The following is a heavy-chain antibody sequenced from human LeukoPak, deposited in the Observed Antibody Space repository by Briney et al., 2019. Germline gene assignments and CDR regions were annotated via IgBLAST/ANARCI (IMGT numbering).Heavy chain of an antibody. CDR3: ASGEYSSGWLNYYYYYYMDV. D-gene: IGHD6-19*01. CDR2: INTNTGNP. Sequence: ASVKVSCKASGYTFTSYGISWVRQAPGQGLEWMGWINTNTGNPTYAQGFTGRFVFSLDTSVSTAYLQISSLKAEDTAVYYCASGEYSSGWLNYYYYYYMDVWGKGTTVTVSS. CDR1: GYTFTSYG. J-gene: IGHJ6*03. V-gene: IGHV7-4-1*02.